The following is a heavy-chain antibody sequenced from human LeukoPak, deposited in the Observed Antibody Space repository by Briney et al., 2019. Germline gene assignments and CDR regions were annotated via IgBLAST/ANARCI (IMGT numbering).Heavy chain of an antibody. D-gene: IGHD1-1*01. CDR2: ISSRTSDT. CDR3: TRVGSSGSVDY. J-gene: IGHJ4*02. CDR1: GFTFSDYY. Sequence: GGSLRLSCAASGFTFSDYYMSWIRQAPGKGLEWVSYISSRTSDTNYVDSVKGRFTISRDNAKNSLYLQMNSLRAEDTAVYYCTRVGSSGSVDYWGQGTLVTVSS. V-gene: IGHV3-11*06.